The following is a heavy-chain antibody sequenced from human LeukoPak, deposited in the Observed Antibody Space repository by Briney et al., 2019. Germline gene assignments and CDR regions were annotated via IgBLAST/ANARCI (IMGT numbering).Heavy chain of an antibody. CDR1: GGSINSNNYY. Sequence: SETLSLTCTVSGGSINSNNYYWGWIRQPPGKGLEWIGSIYSSGSAYYNPSLKSLVTISVDTSKNQFSLRLSSVTAADTAVYYCQSRYLEWLLEYWGQGTLVTVSS. J-gene: IGHJ4*02. CDR2: IYSSGSA. D-gene: IGHD3-3*01. CDR3: QSRYLEWLLEY. V-gene: IGHV4-39*01.